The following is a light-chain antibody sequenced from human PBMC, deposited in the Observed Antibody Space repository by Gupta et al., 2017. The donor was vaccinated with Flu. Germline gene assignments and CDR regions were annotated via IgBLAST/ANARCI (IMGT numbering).Light chain of an antibody. J-gene: IGKJ1*01. CDR2: LAS. Sequence: DIVLTQSPVSLPVTPGEPASISCRSSQSLLYRDGNNYLDWYLQKPGQSPQVLIYLASNRASGVPDRFSGSGSGTDFTLRISRVEADDVGIYYCVQTVQAPWTFGQGTWVEIK. V-gene: IGKV2-28*01. CDR3: VQTVQAPWT. CDR1: QSLLYRDGNNY.